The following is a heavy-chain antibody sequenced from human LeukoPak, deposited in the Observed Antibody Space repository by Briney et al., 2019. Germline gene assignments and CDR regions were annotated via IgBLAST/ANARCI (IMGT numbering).Heavy chain of an antibody. J-gene: IGHJ4*02. Sequence: SETLSLTCTVSGGSISSSSYCWGWIRQPPGKGLEWIGSIYYSGSTYYNPSLKSRVTISVDTSKNQFSLKLSSVTAADTAVYYCARQSLGVRDFDFWGQGTLVTVSS. CDR3: ARQSLGVRDFDF. CDR2: IYYSGST. D-gene: IGHD3-10*01. CDR1: GGSISSSSYC. V-gene: IGHV4-39*01.